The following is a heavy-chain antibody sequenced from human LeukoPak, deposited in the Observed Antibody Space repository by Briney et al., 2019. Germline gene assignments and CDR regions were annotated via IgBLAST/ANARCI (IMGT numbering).Heavy chain of an antibody. V-gene: IGHV4-34*01. CDR2: INHSESTST. Sequence: SETLSLTCAVYGGSFSGYYWSWIRQPPGKGLEWIGEINHSESTSTNYNPSLKSRVTISVDASRKQFSLKLSSVTAADTAVYYCARASWNRPYFDYWGQGTLGTVSS. D-gene: IGHD1-1*01. CDR3: ARASWNRPYFDY. CDR1: GGSFSGYY. J-gene: IGHJ4*02.